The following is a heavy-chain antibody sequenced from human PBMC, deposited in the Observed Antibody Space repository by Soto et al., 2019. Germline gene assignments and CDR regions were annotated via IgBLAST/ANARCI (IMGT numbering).Heavy chain of an antibody. CDR3: DSDGPYYYGLDV. CDR1: GDSISNSDYY. J-gene: IGHJ6*04. V-gene: IGHV4-30-4*01. Sequence: QVQLQESGPGLVKPSQTLSLTCTVSGDSISNSDYYWNWIRQSPGQGLEWIASIDYSGSTYYNPSLKSRVVISADTSKNLFSRKVRSVTAADTALYFCDSDGPYYYGLDVWGKGTTVTVAS. CDR2: IDYSGST.